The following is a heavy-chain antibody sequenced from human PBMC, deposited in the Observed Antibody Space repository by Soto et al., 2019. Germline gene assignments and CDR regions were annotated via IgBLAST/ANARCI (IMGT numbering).Heavy chain of an antibody. Sequence: SETLSLTCSVSGGTISSYYWSWIRQPPGKGLEWIGYIYSRGTTSYNPSLKSRATILVDTSKNQFSLRLTSVTATDTAVYYCATGRISRGLDVWCQGTTVTVSS. V-gene: IGHV4-59*12. CDR1: GGTISSYY. CDR3: ATGRISRGLDV. J-gene: IGHJ6*02. CDR2: IYSRGTT.